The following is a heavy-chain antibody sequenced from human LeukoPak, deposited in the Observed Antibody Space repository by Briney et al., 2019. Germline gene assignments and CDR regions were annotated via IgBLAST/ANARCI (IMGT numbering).Heavy chain of an antibody. CDR2: IYPGDSDT. V-gene: IGHV5-51*01. D-gene: IGHD2-2*01. CDR3: ARLGYCSSTSCYFYYYMDV. CDR1: W. J-gene: IGHJ6*03. Sequence: WWSWVRQPPGKGLEWMGIIYPGDSDTRYSPSFQGQVTISADKSISTAYLQWSSLKASDTAMYCCARLGYCSSTSCYFYYYMDVWGKGTTVTVSS.